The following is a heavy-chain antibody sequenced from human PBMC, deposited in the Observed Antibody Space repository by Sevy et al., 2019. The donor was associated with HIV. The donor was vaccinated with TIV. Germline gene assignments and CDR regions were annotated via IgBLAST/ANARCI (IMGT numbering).Heavy chain of an antibody. V-gene: IGHV3-9*01. CDR3: AKDIYDGSGYNYYYYGMDV. D-gene: IGHD5-12*01. Sequence: GGSLRLSCAASGFTFDDYAMHWVRQAPGKGLEWVSGISWNSGSIGYADSVKGRFTISRDNAKNSLYLQMNSLRAEDTALYYCAKDIYDGSGYNYYYYGMDVWGQWTTVTVSS. CDR1: GFTFDDYA. J-gene: IGHJ6*02. CDR2: ISWNSGSI.